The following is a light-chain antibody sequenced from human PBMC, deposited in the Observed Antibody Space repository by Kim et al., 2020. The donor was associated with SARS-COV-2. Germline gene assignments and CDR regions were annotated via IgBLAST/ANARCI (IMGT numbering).Light chain of an antibody. CDR3: QQYYSVPYT. CDR1: RDIFTH. J-gene: IGKJ4*01. V-gene: IGKV1-16*02. CDR2: AAS. Sequence: ASVGDRVTIPCRASRDIFTHVAWFRHKPGKAPKPLIYAASILQSGVPAKFSGSGSGTDFSLTISSLQPEDFGTYYCQQYYSVPYTFGGGTKVDIK.